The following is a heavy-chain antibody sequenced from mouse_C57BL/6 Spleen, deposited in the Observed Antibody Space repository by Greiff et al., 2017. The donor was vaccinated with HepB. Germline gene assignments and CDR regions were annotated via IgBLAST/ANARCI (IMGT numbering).Heavy chain of an antibody. V-gene: IGHV14-4*01. D-gene: IGHD3-2*02. CDR1: GFNIKDDY. J-gene: IGHJ4*01. Sequence: EVQLQQSGAELVRPGASVKLSCTASGFNIKDDYMHWVKQRPEQGLEWIGWIDPENGDTEYASKFQGKATITADTSFNTAYLQLSSLTSEDTAVYYCTTGTAQATFAMDYWGQGTSVTVSS. CDR2: IDPENGDT. CDR3: TTGTAQATFAMDY.